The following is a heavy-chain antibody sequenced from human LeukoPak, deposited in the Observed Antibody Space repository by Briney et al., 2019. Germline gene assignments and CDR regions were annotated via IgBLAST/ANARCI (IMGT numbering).Heavy chain of an antibody. CDR3: ARGARGTSVHFDK. J-gene: IGHJ4*02. CDR1: GFTLSSFW. D-gene: IGHD3-10*01. Sequence: GGSLRLSCATSGFTLSSFWMHWVRQPPGKGLVWVSRINSDGTDTNYADSGKGRFTISRDNYKNTVYLQMNSLTAEDTAVYYCARGARGTSVHFDKWGQGALVTVSS. V-gene: IGHV3-74*01. CDR2: INSDGTDT.